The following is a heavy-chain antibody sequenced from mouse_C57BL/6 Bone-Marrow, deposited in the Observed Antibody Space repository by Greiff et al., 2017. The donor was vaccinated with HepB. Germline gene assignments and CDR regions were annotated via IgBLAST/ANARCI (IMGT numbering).Heavy chain of an antibody. CDR1: GYAFSSSW. CDR2: IYPGDGDT. J-gene: IGHJ2*01. D-gene: IGHD2-12*01. CDR3: ERLRLGGGYFDY. Sequence: VQLQQSGPELVKPGASVKISCKASGYAFSSSWMNWVKQRPGKGLEWIGRIYPGDGDTNYNGKFKGKATLTADKSSSTAYMQLSSLTSEDSAVYCSERLRLGGGYFDYWGQGTTLTVSS. V-gene: IGHV1-82*01.